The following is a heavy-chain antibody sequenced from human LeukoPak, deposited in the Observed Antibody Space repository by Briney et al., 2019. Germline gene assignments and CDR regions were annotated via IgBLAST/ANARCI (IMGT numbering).Heavy chain of an antibody. CDR2: IRYDGSNK. D-gene: IGHD6-19*01. J-gene: IGHJ4*02. V-gene: IGHV3-30*02. Sequence: PGGSLRLSCAASGFTFSSYCMHWVRQAPGKGLEWVAFIRYDGSNKYYADSVKGRFTISRDNSKNTLYLQMNSLRAEDTAVYYCAKDGRRNSGWYLYYFDYWGQGTLVTVSS. CDR1: GFTFSSYC. CDR3: AKDGRRNSGWYLYYFDY.